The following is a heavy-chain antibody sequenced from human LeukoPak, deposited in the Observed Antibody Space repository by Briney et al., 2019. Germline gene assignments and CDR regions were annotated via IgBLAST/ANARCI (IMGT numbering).Heavy chain of an antibody. CDR1: GFTFRSYW. D-gene: IGHD3-10*01. J-gene: IGHJ4*02. V-gene: IGHV3-74*01. Sequence: GGSLRLSCAASGFTFRSYWMHWVRQAPGEGLVWVSRINSDGSSTSYADSVKGRFTISRDNAKNTLYLQMNSLRAEDTAVYYCARAGISGNAYWGQGTLVTVSS. CDR3: ARAGISGNAY. CDR2: INSDGSST.